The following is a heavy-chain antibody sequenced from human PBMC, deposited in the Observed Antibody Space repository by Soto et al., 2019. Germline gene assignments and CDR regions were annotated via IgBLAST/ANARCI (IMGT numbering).Heavy chain of an antibody. D-gene: IGHD2-8*01. CDR2: ISAYNGKT. CDR3: ARDRGYCNYGTCFNGCYLDY. CDR1: GYNLSHYG. J-gene: IGHJ4*02. V-gene: IGHV1-18*01. Sequence: QVQLVQSGSEVRMPGSSVRVSCKPSGYNLSHYGLSWVRQAPGPGLEWMGWISAYNGKTNYAQKCQGIITLTTDTSATTAYMELRSLSSDDTAVYYCARDRGYCNYGTCFNGCYLDYWGQGSLVTVSS.